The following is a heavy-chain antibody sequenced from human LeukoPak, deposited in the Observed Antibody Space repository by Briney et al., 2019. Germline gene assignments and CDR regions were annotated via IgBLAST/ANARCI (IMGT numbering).Heavy chain of an antibody. CDR3: ARAKTSTTVIYY. V-gene: IGHV3-11*01. Sequence: GGSLRLSCAASGFTFSDYYMSWIRQAPGKGLEWVSYISSSGSTIYYADSVKGRFTISRDNAKNSLYLQMNSLRAEDTAAYYCARAKTSTTVIYYWGQGTLVTVSS. CDR1: GFTFSDYY. D-gene: IGHD4-17*01. CDR2: ISSSGSTI. J-gene: IGHJ4*02.